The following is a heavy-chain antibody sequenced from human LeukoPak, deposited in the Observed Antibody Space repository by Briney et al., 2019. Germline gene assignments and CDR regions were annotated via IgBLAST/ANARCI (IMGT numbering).Heavy chain of an antibody. J-gene: IGHJ4*02. V-gene: IGHV3-53*01. Sequence: GGSLRLSCAASGFTVSSNYMTWVRQAPGKGLEGVSFIYSGGSTYYADSVKGRFNISRDNSKNTLFLQMNSLRAEDTAVYYCARNFALDYWGQGTLVTVSS. CDR2: IYSGGST. CDR1: GFTVSSNY. CDR3: ARNFALDY.